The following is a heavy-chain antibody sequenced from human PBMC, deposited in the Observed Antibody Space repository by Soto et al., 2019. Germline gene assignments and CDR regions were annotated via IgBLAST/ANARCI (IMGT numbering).Heavy chain of an antibody. CDR3: ARDLAKGGGSAGFDY. CDR2: INPNSGGT. V-gene: IGHV1-2*02. J-gene: IGHJ4*02. CDR1: GYTFTGYY. D-gene: IGHD2-15*01. Sequence: QVQLVQSGAEVKKPGASVKVSCKASGYTFTGYYIQWVLQAPGQGLEWMGWINPNSGGTKYPQKFQGRVTMTRDTSIRNVYMSLTGLKSDDTAVYFCARDLAKGGGSAGFDYWGQGTLVAVSS.